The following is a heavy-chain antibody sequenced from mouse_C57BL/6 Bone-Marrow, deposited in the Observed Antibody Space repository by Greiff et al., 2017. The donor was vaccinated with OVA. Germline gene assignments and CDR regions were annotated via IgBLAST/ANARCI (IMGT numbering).Heavy chain of an antibody. CDR2: IDPENGDT. CDR3: TSIHARSYAMDD. V-gene: IGHV14-4*01. Sequence: VQLKQSGAELVRPGASVKLSCTASGFNIKDDYMHWVKQRPEQGLEWIGWIDPENGDTEYASKFPGKATITADTSSTTPSPPLSLLPLPTTAAYYFTSIHARSYAMDDWGKGTSVTVAA. J-gene: IGHJ4*01. CDR1: GFNIKDDY.